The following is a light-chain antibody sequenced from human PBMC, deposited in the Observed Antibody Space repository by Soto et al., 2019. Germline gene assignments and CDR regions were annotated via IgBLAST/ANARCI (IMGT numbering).Light chain of an antibody. V-gene: IGKV1-5*01. CDR2: DAS. J-gene: IGKJ1*01. CDR1: QSINRW. CDR3: QQCASYWT. Sequence: IQMTQSPSTLSASIGDTVTITCRASQSINRWLAWYQQKPGEAPKLLIYDASSVESGVPSRFRGTGSGTEFTLIISSLQFADFSTYYCQQCASYWTFGQGTKVEIK.